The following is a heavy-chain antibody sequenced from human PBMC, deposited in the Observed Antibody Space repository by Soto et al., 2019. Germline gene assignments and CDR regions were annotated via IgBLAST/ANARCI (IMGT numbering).Heavy chain of an antibody. V-gene: IGHV1-69*02. D-gene: IGHD2-2*01. J-gene: IGHJ3*01. CDR2: IIPMLTVT. CDR3: SIGSWSAETFDV. Sequence: QVHLEQSGAEVKKPGSSVKVSCKAAGGTFSTYTLIWVRQAPGQGLEWMGRIIPMLTVTNSEQKFRGRVTLTADKSTSTAFMELTSLTSDDTAVYYCSIGSWSAETFDVWGQGTMVTVSS. CDR1: GGTFSTYT.